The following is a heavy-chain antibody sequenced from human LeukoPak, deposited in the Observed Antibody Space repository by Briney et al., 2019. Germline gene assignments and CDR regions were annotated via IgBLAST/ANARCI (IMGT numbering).Heavy chain of an antibody. CDR2: INPNSGVT. CDR1: GYTLTGYY. CDR3: ARECRSSTSCYSDY. V-gene: IGHV1-2*02. D-gene: IGHD2-2*01. J-gene: IGHJ4*02. Sequence: GASVKVSCKASGYTLTGYYMHWVRQAPGQGLEWMGWINPNSGVTKYAQKFQGRVTMTRDMSTSTVYMELSSLRSEDTAVYYCARECRSSTSCYSDYWGQGTLVTVSS.